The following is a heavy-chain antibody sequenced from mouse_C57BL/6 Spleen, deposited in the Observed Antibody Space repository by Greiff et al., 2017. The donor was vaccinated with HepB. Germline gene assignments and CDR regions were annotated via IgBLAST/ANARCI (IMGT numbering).Heavy chain of an antibody. CDR1: GYTFTDYY. CDR2: IYPGSGNT. J-gene: IGHJ4*01. Sequence: VQLQESGAELVRPGASVKLSCKASGYTFTDYYINWVKQRPGQGLEWIARIYPGSGNTYYNEKFKGKATLTAEKSSSTAYMQLSSLTSEDSAVYFCAKPLYYGSSYGAMDYWGQGTSVTVSS. CDR3: AKPLYYGSSYGAMDY. D-gene: IGHD1-1*01. V-gene: IGHV1-76*01.